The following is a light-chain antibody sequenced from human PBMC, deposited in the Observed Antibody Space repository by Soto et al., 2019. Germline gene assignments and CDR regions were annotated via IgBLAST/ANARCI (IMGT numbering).Light chain of an antibody. CDR1: QSVGIK. CDR2: DIV. Sequence: TVLTQSPATLSLSPGERATLSCRASQSVGIKLAWYQQKPGQSPRLLIYDIVNRATGIPARFSGSGAGTDFTLTITSLEPEDFAVYCCHHRDGWPATFGQGTKVEI. V-gene: IGKV3-11*01. CDR3: HHRDGWPAT. J-gene: IGKJ1*01.